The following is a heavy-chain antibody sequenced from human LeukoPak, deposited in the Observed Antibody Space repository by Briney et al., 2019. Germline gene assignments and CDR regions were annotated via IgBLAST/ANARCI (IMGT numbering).Heavy chain of an antibody. CDR3: ARRRRWLKLHRGEYYFDS. Sequence: SETLSLTCSVSGASITSYYWSWIRQTPGKGLEWIGYIHYSGSTNSNPSLKSRVTVSVDTSKNHFSLKLSSVTAADTAVYFCARRRRWLKLHRGEYYFDSWGRGTLVTVSS. J-gene: IGHJ4*02. CDR1: GASITSYY. CDR2: IHYSGST. V-gene: IGHV4-59*01. D-gene: IGHD5-24*01.